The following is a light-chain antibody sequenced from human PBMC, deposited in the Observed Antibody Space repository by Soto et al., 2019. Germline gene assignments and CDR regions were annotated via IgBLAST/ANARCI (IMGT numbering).Light chain of an antibody. CDR1: QSVNTW. CDR3: QQYNNWPPLT. V-gene: IGKV1-5*01. CDR2: DAS. Sequence: DIQMTQSPSTLSASVGDRVTITCRASQSVNTWLAWYQQKPGKAPRLLIYDASNLQGGVPSRFSGSGSGTEFTLTISSLQPDDFATYYCQQYNNWPPLTFGGGTKVEIK. J-gene: IGKJ4*01.